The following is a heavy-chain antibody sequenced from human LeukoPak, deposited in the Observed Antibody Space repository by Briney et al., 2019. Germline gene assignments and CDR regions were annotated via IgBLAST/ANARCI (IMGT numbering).Heavy chain of an antibody. D-gene: IGHD7-27*01. CDR2: IDSGSGNI. CDR1: GFTFSSHS. V-gene: IGHV3-48*02. CDR3: AREDDDWGPNTLDV. Sequence: GGSLRLSCAASGFTFSSHSMNWVRQAPGKGLEWVSYIDSGSGNIYYRDSVKGRFTISRDNAQNSLYLQMDSLRDEDTAVYYCAREDDDWGPNTLDVWGQGTVVTVSS. J-gene: IGHJ3*01.